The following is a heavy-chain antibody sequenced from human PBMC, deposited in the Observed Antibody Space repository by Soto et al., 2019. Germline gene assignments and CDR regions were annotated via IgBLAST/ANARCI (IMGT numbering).Heavy chain of an antibody. CDR2: IGTAGDT. CDR1: GFTFSSYD. D-gene: IGHD3-9*01. V-gene: IGHV3-13*01. Sequence: GGSLRLSCAASGFTFSSYDMHWVRQATGKGLEWVSAIGTAGDTYYPGSVKGRFTISRENAKNSLYLQMNSLRAEDTAVYYCARVNPSYDILTGSDNGDYYYGMDVWGQGTTVTVSS. J-gene: IGHJ6*02. CDR3: ARVNPSYDILTGSDNGDYYYGMDV.